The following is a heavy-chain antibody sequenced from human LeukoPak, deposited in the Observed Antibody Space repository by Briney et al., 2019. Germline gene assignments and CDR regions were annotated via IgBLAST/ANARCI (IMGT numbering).Heavy chain of an antibody. Sequence: GASVKVSCKASGYTFTSYGISWVRQAPGQGLEWMGWISAYNGNTNYAQKLQGRVTMTTDTSTSTAYMELRSLRSDDTAVYYCARSRGNYYASSSYSLGAFDIWGQGTMVTVSS. CDR1: GYTFTSYG. D-gene: IGHD3-22*01. V-gene: IGHV1-18*01. J-gene: IGHJ3*02. CDR2: ISAYNGNT. CDR3: ARSRGNYYASSSYSLGAFDI.